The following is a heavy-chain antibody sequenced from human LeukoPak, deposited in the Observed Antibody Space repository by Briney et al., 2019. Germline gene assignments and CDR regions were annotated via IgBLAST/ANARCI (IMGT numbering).Heavy chain of an antibody. CDR2: IWFDGTTK. J-gene: IGHJ4*02. CDR1: GFSFSSSG. V-gene: IGHV3-33*01. Sequence: GRSLRLSCAASGFSFSSSGMHWVRQAPGKGLEWVAIIWFDGTTKYYADSVKGRFTISRDNSKNTLYLQMNSLRAEDTAVYYCAREGGDLRWKNRFDFWGQGTLVTVSS. D-gene: IGHD4-23*01. CDR3: AREGGDLRWKNRFDF.